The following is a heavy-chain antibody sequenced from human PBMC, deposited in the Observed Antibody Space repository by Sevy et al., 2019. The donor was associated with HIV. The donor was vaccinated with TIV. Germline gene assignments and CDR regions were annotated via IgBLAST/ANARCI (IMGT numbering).Heavy chain of an antibody. CDR3: AKDGYGIRDYYGMDV. V-gene: IGHV3-30*18. D-gene: IGHD6-13*01. J-gene: IGHJ6*02. CDR2: ISYDGSNK. CDR1: GFTFSSYG. Sequence: GGSLRLSCAASGFTFSSYGMHWDRQAPGKGLEWVAVISYDGSNKYYANSVKGRFTISRDNSKNTLYLQMNSLRAEDTAVYYWAKDGYGIRDYYGMDVWGQGTTVTVSS.